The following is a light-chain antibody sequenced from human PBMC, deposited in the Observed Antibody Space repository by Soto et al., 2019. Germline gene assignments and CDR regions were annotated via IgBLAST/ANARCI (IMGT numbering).Light chain of an antibody. CDR2: LNSDGSH. CDR1: SGHNTYA. J-gene: IGLJ3*02. CDR3: QTWGTGSWV. Sequence: QPVLTQSPSASASLGASVKLTCTLSSGHNTYAIAWHQQQPEKGPRYLMNLNSDGSHSKGDGIPDRFSGSSSGAERYLTISSLQSEDEADYYCQTWGTGSWVFGGGTKLTVL. V-gene: IGLV4-69*01.